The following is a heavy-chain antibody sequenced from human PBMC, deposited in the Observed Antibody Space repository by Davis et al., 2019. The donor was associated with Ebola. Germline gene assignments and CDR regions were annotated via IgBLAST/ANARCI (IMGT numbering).Heavy chain of an antibody. CDR3: ARRGLAGSSIDS. Sequence: GGSLRLSCKGSGYSFPDYWIAWVRQMPGKGLECMGVIYPGDSDTRYSPSFQGQVTFSVDKSINSVFLHWSSLKASDTAMYYCARRGLAGSSIDSWGQGTLVTVSS. V-gene: IGHV5-51*01. J-gene: IGHJ4*02. CDR1: GYSFPDYW. D-gene: IGHD3-16*01. CDR2: IYPGDSDT.